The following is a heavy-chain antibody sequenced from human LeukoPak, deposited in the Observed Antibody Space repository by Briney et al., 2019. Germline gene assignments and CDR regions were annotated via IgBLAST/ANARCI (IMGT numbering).Heavy chain of an antibody. J-gene: IGHJ4*02. Sequence: GESLKISCKGSGYKFNAYWIAWVRQMPGKGLEWMGIIYPDDSDTRYSPSFQGQVTISADKSVSIAYLQWSSLKASDTAMYYCARGKSMIVEDYWGQGTLVTVSS. CDR1: GYKFNAYW. D-gene: IGHD3-22*01. CDR3: ARGKSMIVEDY. CDR2: IYPDDSDT. V-gene: IGHV5-51*01.